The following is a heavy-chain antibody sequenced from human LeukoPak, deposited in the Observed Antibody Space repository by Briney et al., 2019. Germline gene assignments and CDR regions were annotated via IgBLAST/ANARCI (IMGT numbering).Heavy chain of an antibody. D-gene: IGHD3-16*01. CDR3: ARRDRGLRLGESPRDLDY. V-gene: IGHV3-48*01. CDR2: ISSSSSTI. J-gene: IGHJ4*02. CDR1: GFTFSSYS. Sequence: GGSLRLSCAASGFTFSSYSMNWVRQAPGKGLEWVSYISSSSSTIYYADSVKGRFTISRDNAKNSLYLQMNSLRAEDTAVYYCARRDRGLRLGESPRDLDYWGQGTLVTVSS.